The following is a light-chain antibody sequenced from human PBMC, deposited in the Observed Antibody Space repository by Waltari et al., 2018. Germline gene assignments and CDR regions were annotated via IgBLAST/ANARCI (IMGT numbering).Light chain of an antibody. CDR3: QQSYSTPPYT. CDR2: AAS. Sequence: MTQSPLSLPVTPGEPASISCRSSQSISIYLNWYQQKPGKAPKLLINAASNLQSGVPSRFSGSGSGTDFTLTISSLQPEDFATYYCQQSYSTPPYTFGQGTKLEIK. J-gene: IGKJ2*01. V-gene: IGKV1-39*01. CDR1: QSISIY.